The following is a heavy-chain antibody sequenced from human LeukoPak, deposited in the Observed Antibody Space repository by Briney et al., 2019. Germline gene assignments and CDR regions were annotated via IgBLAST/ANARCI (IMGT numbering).Heavy chain of an antibody. J-gene: IGHJ4*02. CDR2: MNPNSGNT. Sequence: ASVKVSCKSSGYSFTNYGISWVRQAPGQGLEWMGWMNPNSGNTGYAQKFQGRVTITRNTSISTAYMELSSLRSEDTAVYYCARVVSSGWYPFDYWGQGTLVTVSS. V-gene: IGHV1-8*03. CDR1: GYSFTNYG. CDR3: ARVVSSGWYPFDY. D-gene: IGHD6-19*01.